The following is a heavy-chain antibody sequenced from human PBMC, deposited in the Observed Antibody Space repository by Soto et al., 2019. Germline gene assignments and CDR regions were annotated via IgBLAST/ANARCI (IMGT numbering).Heavy chain of an antibody. Sequence: EASVKVSCKASGGTFSSYTISWVRQAPGQGLEWMGRIIPILGIANYAQKFQGRVTITADKSTSTAYMELSSLRSEDTAVYYCARIGVVVAATGPSAFDIWGQGTMVTVSS. J-gene: IGHJ3*02. V-gene: IGHV1-69*02. CDR3: ARIGVVVAATGPSAFDI. D-gene: IGHD2-15*01. CDR1: GGTFSSYT. CDR2: IIPILGIA.